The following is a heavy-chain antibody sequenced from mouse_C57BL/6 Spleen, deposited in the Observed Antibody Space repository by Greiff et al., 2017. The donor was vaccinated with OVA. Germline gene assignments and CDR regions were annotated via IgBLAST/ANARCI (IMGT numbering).Heavy chain of an antibody. CDR1: GYTFTSYW. Sequence: QVQLQQPGAELVRPGSSVKLSCKASGYTFTSYWMHWVKQRPIQGLEWIGNIDPSDSETHYNQKFKDKATLTVDKSSSTAYMQLSSLTSEDSAVYYCARTDDYGAMDYWGQGTSVTVSS. J-gene: IGHJ4*01. CDR2: IDPSDSET. CDR3: ARTDDYGAMDY. D-gene: IGHD2-4*01. V-gene: IGHV1-52*01.